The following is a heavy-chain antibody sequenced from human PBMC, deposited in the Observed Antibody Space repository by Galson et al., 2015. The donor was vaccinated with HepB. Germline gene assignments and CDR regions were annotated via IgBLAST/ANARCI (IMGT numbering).Heavy chain of an antibody. D-gene: IGHD6-19*01. CDR2: FDPEDGET. CDR3: ATRMRGDYSSGWYKIDY. J-gene: IGHJ4*02. CDR1: GYTLTELS. V-gene: IGHV1-24*01. Sequence: SVKVSCKVSGYTLTELSMHWVRQAPGKGLEWMGGFDPEDGETIYAQKFQGRVTMTEDTSTDTAYMELSSLRSEDTAVYYYATRMRGDYSSGWYKIDYWGQGTLVTVSS.